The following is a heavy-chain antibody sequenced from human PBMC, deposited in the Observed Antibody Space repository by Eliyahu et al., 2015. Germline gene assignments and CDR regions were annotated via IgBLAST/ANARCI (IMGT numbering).Heavy chain of an antibody. CDR3: ARLVGRLSDAFDI. V-gene: IGHV4-39*01. J-gene: IGHJ3*02. CDR2: IYHRGGT. Sequence: QLQLQESGPGLVKPSETLSLTCTVSGGXISSGSYYWGWIRQPPGKGLEWIGTIYHRGGTHHNPSLKSRVTISVDTSKNQFSLKVSSVTATDTALYYCARLVGRLSDAFDIWGHGTRVTVSS. D-gene: IGHD3-3*02. CDR1: GGXISSGSYY.